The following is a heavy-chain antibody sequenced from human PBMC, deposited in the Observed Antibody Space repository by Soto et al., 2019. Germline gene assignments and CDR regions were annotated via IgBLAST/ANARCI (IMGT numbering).Heavy chain of an antibody. CDR1: GYSFIDYY. J-gene: IGHJ4*02. Sequence: QVQLVQSGAEVKKPGASVKVSCEASGYSFIDYYIHWVRQAPGQGCAWMGRISPKSAGTDYAKKFENRVTPTCDTSLNTAYRDLSSLKSDDTAVYYCARPPGYISDWYYFALWGQGTRVTVSS. D-gene: IGHD3-9*01. CDR2: ISPKSAGT. V-gene: IGHV1-2*02. CDR3: ARPPGYISDWYYFAL.